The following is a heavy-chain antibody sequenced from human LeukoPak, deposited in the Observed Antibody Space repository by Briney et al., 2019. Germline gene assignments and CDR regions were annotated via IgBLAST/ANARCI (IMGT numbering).Heavy chain of an antibody. V-gene: IGHV1-69*06. CDR2: IIPIFGTA. Sequence: ASVKVSCKASGGTFSSYAISWVRQAPGQGLEWMGGIIPIFGTANYAQKFQGRVTITADKSTSTAYMELSSLRSEDTAVYYCARDGRFRRGMDVWGQGTTVTVSS. CDR1: GGTFSSYA. D-gene: IGHD3-3*01. J-gene: IGHJ6*02. CDR3: ARDGRFRRGMDV.